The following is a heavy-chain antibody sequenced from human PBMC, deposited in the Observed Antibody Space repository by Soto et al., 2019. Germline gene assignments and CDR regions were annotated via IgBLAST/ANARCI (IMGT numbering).Heavy chain of an antibody. CDR3: ATTVTRLIAFDV. CDR1: GFTFSSYS. V-gene: IGHV3-21*01. D-gene: IGHD4-17*01. Sequence: GGSLRLSCAASGFTFSSYSMNWVRQAPGKGLEWVSSISSSSSYIYYADSVKGRFTISRDNAKNSLYLQMNSLRAEDTAVYYCATTVTRLIAFDVWGQGTMVTVSS. CDR2: ISSSSSYI. J-gene: IGHJ3*01.